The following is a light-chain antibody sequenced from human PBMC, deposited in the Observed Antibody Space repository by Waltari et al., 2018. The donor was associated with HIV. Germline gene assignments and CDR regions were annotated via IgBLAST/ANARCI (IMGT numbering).Light chain of an antibody. J-gene: IGKJ1*01. Sequence: EIILTQSPDTLSVSPGESATLPCRASQSVSTNLAWFQQRPGQPPRLLSYRASTRATSVPSRFSGSGSGTEFNLTSSNVQSEDFAVYYCQQTDNWPPWTFGRGTKVEVK. CDR1: QSVSTN. CDR2: RAS. V-gene: IGKV3-15*01. CDR3: QQTDNWPPWT.